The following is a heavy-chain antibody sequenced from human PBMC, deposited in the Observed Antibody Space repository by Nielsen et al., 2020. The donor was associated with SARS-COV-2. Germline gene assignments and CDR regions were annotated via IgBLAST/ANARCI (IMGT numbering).Heavy chain of an antibody. CDR2: ISYSGST. V-gene: IGHV4-39*07. Sequence: GSLRLSCTVSGGSISSRSYYWGWIRRPPGKGLEWIGSISYSGSTYYNPSLKSRLTISVDTSKNQFSLKLNSVTAADTAVYYCARDSPLLWFGELLSQHYYYYMDVWGKGTTVTVSS. J-gene: IGHJ6*03. CDR1: GGSISSRSYY. D-gene: IGHD3-10*01. CDR3: ARDSPLLWFGELLSQHYYYYMDV.